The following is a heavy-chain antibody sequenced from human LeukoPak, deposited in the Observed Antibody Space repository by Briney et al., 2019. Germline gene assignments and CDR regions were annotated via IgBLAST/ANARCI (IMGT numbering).Heavy chain of an antibody. V-gene: IGHV5-51*01. J-gene: IGHJ4*02. CDR3: ARRSPPYNSGYSDY. D-gene: IGHD5-12*01. CDR2: IYRGDSDT. Sequence: TGESLKISCKGSGYSFTSYWIGWVRQMPGKGLEWMVIIYRGDSDTRYSPSFQGQVTISADKSISTAYLQWSSLKASDTAMYYCARRSPPYNSGYSDYWGQGTLVTVSS. CDR1: GYSFTSYW.